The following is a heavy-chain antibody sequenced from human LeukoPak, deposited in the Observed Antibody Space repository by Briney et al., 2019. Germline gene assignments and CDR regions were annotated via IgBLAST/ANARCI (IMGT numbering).Heavy chain of an antibody. J-gene: IGHJ6*03. CDR2: MNPNSGNT. D-gene: IGHD3-10*01. CDR3: ARAVRGVIIKNYYYYYMDV. Sequence: GASVKVSCKASGYTFTSYDINWVRQATGQGLEWMGWMNPNSGNTGYAQKFQGRVTMTRNTSISTAYMELSSLGSEDTAVYYCARAVRGVIIKNYYYYYMDVWGKGTTVTVSS. CDR1: GYTFTSYD. V-gene: IGHV1-8*01.